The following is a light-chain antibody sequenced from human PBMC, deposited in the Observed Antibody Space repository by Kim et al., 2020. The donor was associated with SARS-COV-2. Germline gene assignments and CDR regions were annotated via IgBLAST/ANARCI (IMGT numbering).Light chain of an antibody. CDR3: AAWDGSLNAWV. Sequence: GQRETITSTGSSSSIGNKPVSWYQQHPGTAPQLLIYGNNHRPSGVPDRFSVSRSGTSASLTISGLQSEDEADYYCAAWDGSLNAWVFGGGTQLTVL. CDR1: SSSIGNKP. V-gene: IGLV1-44*01. J-gene: IGLJ3*02. CDR2: GNN.